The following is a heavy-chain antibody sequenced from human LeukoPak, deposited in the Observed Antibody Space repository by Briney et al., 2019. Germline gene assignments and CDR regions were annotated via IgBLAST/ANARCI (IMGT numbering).Heavy chain of an antibody. D-gene: IGHD6-19*01. V-gene: IGHV3-30-3*01. CDR1: GFTFSSYA. J-gene: IGHJ4*02. Sequence: GGSLRLSCAASGFTFSSYAMHWVRQAPGKGLEWVAVISYDGSNKYYADSVKGRFTISRDNSKNTLYLQMNSLRAEDTAVYYCAGSSGWRQLDYWGQGTLVTVSS. CDR2: ISYDGSNK. CDR3: AGSSGWRQLDY.